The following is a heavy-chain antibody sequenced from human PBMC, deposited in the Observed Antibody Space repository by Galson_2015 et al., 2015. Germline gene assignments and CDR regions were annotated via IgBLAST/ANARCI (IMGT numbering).Heavy chain of an antibody. CDR1: GFTFSSYA. V-gene: IGHV3-30-3*01. Sequence: SLRLSCAASGFTFSSYAMHWVRQAPGKGLEWVAVISYDGSNKYYADSVKGRFTISRDNSKNTLYLQMNSLRAEDTAVYYCARDLHCSGGSCYSRWGQGTLVTVSS. D-gene: IGHD2-15*01. CDR3: ARDLHCSGGSCYSR. J-gene: IGHJ4*02. CDR2: ISYDGSNK.